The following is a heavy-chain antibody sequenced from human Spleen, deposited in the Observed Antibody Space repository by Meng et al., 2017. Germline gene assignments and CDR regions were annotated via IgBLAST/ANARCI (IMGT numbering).Heavy chain of an antibody. CDR3: ASLYSSAWYGRDY. CDR2: ISSSSSYI. V-gene: IGHV3-21*01. D-gene: IGHD6-13*01. Sequence: GESLKISCAASGFTFSSYSMNWVRQAPGKGLEWVSSISSSSSYIYYADSVKGRFTISRDNAKNSLYLQMNSLRAEDTAVYYCASLYSSAWYGRDYWGQGTLVTVSS. J-gene: IGHJ4*02. CDR1: GFTFSSYS.